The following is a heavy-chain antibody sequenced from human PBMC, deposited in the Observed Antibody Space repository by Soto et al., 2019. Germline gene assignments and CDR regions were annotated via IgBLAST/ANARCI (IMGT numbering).Heavy chain of an antibody. CDR1: GFTFSSYA. J-gene: IGHJ3*02. V-gene: IGHV3-23*01. Sequence: GGSLRLSCAASGFTFSSYAMSWVRQAPGKGLEWVSAISGSGGSTYYADSVKGRFTISRDNSKNTLYLQMNSLRAEDTAVYYCAKPSYVDTAMDDAFDIWGQGTMVTVSS. CDR3: AKPSYVDTAMDDAFDI. D-gene: IGHD5-18*01. CDR2: ISGSGGST.